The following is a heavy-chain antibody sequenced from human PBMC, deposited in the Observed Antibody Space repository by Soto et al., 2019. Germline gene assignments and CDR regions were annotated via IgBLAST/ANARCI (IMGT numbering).Heavy chain of an antibody. CDR3: ARNTADFGVVIAPNRLDG. Sequence: PSETLSLTCTVSGGSISSYYWSWIRQPAGKGLEWIGRIYTSGSTNYNPSLKSRVTMSVDTSKNQFSLKLSSVTAADTAVYYCARNTADFGVVIAPNRLDGWGRGTLVTVSS. V-gene: IGHV4-4*07. CDR1: GGSISSYY. D-gene: IGHD3-3*01. CDR2: IYTSGST. J-gene: IGHJ5*02.